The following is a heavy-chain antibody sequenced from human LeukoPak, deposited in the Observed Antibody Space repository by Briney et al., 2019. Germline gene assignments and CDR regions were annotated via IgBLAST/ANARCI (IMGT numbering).Heavy chain of an antibody. V-gene: IGHV3-21*01. CDR2: ISSSSSYI. CDR3: ARDPDDFWSGYFTFDY. D-gene: IGHD3-3*01. CDR1: GFTFSSYS. J-gene: IGHJ4*02. Sequence: GGSLRLSCAASGFTFSSYSMNWVRQAPGKGLEWVSSISSSSSYIYYADSVKGRFTISRDNAKNSLYLQMNSLSAEDTAVYYCARDPDDFWSGYFTFDYWGQGTLVTVSS.